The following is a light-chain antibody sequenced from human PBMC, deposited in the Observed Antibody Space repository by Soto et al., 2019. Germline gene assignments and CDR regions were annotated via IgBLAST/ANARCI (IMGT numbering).Light chain of an antibody. Sequence: DIQMTQSPSSLSASVGDRVTITCRARQSISSYLNWYQQKPAKATKLLIYAASTFQSEVPSRFRGSRSETHFTLTISSLQSEDLSTYYYQHSYSTLGPFSQGTKVDIK. CDR1: QSISSY. V-gene: IGKV1-39*01. CDR2: AAS. CDR3: QHSYSTLGP. J-gene: IGKJ1*01.